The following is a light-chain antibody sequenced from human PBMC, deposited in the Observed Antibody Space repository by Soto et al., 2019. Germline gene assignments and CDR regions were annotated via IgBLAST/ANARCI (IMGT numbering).Light chain of an antibody. V-gene: IGLV2-8*01. CDR2: EVT. CDR3: SSYAGSNNFV. J-gene: IGLJ1*01. Sequence: QSALIQPPSASGFPGQSVTISCTGTSSDVGYYDYVSWYQQHPGKAPKLVIYEVTKRPCGVPDRVSASKSGNTASLTVSGLRAEDEADYYCSSYAGSNNFVFGSGTKLTVL. CDR1: SSDVGYYDY.